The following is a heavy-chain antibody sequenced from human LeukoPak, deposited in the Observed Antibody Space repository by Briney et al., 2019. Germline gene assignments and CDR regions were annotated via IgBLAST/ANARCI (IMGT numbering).Heavy chain of an antibody. Sequence: GASVKVSCKASGYIFTGYYMHWVRQAPGQGLEWMGWINPNSGDTNYAQKFQGRVTMTTDTSTSTAYMELRSLRSDDTAVYYCARERAGHGYSSSWYSRLFDPWGQGTLVTVSS. CDR1: GYIFTGYY. CDR3: ARERAGHGYSSSWYSRLFDP. D-gene: IGHD6-13*01. J-gene: IGHJ5*02. CDR2: INPNSGDT. V-gene: IGHV1-2*02.